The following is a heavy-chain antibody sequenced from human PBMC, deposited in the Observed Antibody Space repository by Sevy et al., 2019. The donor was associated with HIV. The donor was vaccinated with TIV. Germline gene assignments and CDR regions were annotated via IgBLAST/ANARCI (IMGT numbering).Heavy chain of an antibody. CDR2: MNPNSGNT. CDR1: GYTFTSYD. Sequence: ASVKVSCKASGYTFTSYDINWVRQATGQGLEWMGWMNPNSGNTGYAQKFQGRVTMTRNTSISTAYMELSSLRSEDTAVYYCVRDSSSSGGMDVWGQGTTVTVSS. D-gene: IGHD6-13*01. CDR3: VRDSSSSGGMDV. V-gene: IGHV1-8*01. J-gene: IGHJ6*02.